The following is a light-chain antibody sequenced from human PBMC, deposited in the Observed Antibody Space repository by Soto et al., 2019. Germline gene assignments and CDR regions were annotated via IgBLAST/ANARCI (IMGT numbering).Light chain of an antibody. J-gene: IGKJ1*01. CDR3: QHYNSYGT. V-gene: IGKV1-5*01. CDR2: HAS. Sequence: DIQMTQXPSXXXXSXXXRXTIXCRASQSIDRWLAWYQQRPGKAPKILIYHASSLETGVPSRFSGSGSGTEFTLTISSLQPDDFATYYCQHYNSYGTFGQGTKVDIK. CDR1: QSIDRW.